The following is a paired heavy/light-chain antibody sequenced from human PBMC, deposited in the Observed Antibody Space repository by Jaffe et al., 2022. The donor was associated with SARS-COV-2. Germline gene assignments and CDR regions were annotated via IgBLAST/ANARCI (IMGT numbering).Heavy chain of an antibody. Sequence: QVQLQQWGAGLLKPSETLSLTCAVYGGSFSGYYWSWIRQPPGKGLEWIGEINHSGSTNYNPSLKSRVTISVDTSKNQFSLKLSSVTAADTAVYYCARGKAGTNFNWNYFGFLWFDPWGQGTLVTVSS. CDR1: GGSFSGYY. D-gene: IGHD1-7*01. J-gene: IGHJ5*02. CDR3: ARGKAGTNFNWNYFGFLWFDP. V-gene: IGHV4-34*01. CDR2: INHSGST.
Light chain of an antibody. CDR1: SLRSYY. CDR2: GKN. CDR3: NSRDSSGIVV. J-gene: IGLJ2*01. V-gene: IGLV3-19*01. Sequence: SSELTQDPAVSVALGQTVRITCQGDSLRSYYASWYQQKPGQAPVLVIYGKNNRPSGIPDRFSGSSSGNTASLTITGAQAEDEADYYCNSRDSSGIVVFGGGTKLTVL.